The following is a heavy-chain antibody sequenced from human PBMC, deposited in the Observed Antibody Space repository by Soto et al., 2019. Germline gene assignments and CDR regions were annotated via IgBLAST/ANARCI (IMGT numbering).Heavy chain of an antibody. V-gene: IGHV3-23*01. CDR3: ANRLGTYFLSGLPFDI. CDR2: IAESGGGT. Sequence: PRGSLRLSCTASGFTFSSHPMSWVRQAPGKGLEWVSAIAESGGGTAYVDSVKGRFTISRDNAKNRLYLQMNSLRAEDTAVYYCANRLGTYFLSGLPFDIWGQGTMVTVSS. J-gene: IGHJ3*02. CDR1: GFTFSSHP. D-gene: IGHD1-26*01.